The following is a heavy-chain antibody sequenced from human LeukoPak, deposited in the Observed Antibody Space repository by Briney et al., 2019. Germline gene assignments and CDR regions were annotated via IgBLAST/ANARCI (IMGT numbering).Heavy chain of an antibody. CDR1: GYTFTSYD. V-gene: IGHV1-8*01. CDR2: MNPNSGNT. J-gene: IGHJ3*02. Sequence: ASVKLSCKASGYTFTSYDINWVRQATGQGLEWMGWMNPNSGNTGYAQKFQGRVTMTRNTSISTAYMEMSSLRTEEKAVYYCATRRYSSGYYYQRAFDIWGQGTMVTVSS. D-gene: IGHD3-22*01. CDR3: ATRRYSSGYYYQRAFDI.